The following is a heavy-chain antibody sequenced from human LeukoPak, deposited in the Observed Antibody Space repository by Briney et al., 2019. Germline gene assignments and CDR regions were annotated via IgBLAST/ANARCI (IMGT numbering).Heavy chain of an antibody. J-gene: IGHJ4*02. D-gene: IGHD3-22*01. CDR3: ARDIGYYDSSGYPDY. CDR1: GYTFTSYY. V-gene: IGHV1-46*01. Sequence: ASVTVSCKASGYTFTSYYMHWVRQAPGQGLEWMGIINPSGGSTSYAQKFQGRVTMTRDTSTSTVYMELSSLRSEDTAVYYCARDIGYYDSSGYPDYWGQGTLVTVSS. CDR2: INPSGGST.